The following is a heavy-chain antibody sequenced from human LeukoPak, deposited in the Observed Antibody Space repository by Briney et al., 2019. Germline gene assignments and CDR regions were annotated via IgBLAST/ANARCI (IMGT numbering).Heavy chain of an antibody. Sequence: GGSLRLSCAASGITVSSNYMSWVRQAPGKGLEWVSVIYSGGSTYYADSVKGRFTISRHNSKNTLYLQMNSLRAEDTAVYYCASSHGSGSRAYGMDVWGQGTTVTVSS. V-gene: IGHV3-53*04. CDR2: IYSGGST. J-gene: IGHJ6*02. CDR3: ASSHGSGSRAYGMDV. D-gene: IGHD3-10*01. CDR1: GITVSSNY.